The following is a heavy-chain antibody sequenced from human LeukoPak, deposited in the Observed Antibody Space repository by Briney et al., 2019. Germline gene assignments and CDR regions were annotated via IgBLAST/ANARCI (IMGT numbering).Heavy chain of an antibody. V-gene: IGHV3-7*02. J-gene: IGHJ5*02. CDR3: ARVRCSGGSCSYNWFDP. CDR1: GFTFSSYW. D-gene: IGHD2-15*01. Sequence: GGSLRLSCAASGFTFSSYWMNWVRQAPGKGLEWVAKIKEDGSEKYYVDSVKGRFTISRDNAKNSLDLQMSSLRAEDTAVYYCARVRCSGGSCSYNWFDPWGQGTLVTVSS. CDR2: IKEDGSEK.